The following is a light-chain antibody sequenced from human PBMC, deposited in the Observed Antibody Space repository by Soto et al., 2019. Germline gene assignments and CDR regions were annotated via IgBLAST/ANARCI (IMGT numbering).Light chain of an antibody. CDR2: GAS. CDR1: QSVSKY. V-gene: IGKV3-20*01. Sequence: ENVLTPAPGPLAFSPSGRAPPSSRARQSVSKYLAWYQQKPGQAPRLLIYGASSRATGIPDSFSGSGSGTDFTLTISRLEPEDFAVYYCQQYGGSPQTFGQGTKVDIK. J-gene: IGKJ1*01. CDR3: QQYGGSPQT.